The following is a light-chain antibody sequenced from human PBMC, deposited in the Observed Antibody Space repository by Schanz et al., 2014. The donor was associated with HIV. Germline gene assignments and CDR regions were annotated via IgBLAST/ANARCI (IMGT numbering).Light chain of an antibody. CDR1: QSVSSSY. V-gene: IGKV3-20*01. CDR2: GAT. J-gene: IGKJ2*02. Sequence: EIVLTQSPGTLSLSPGERATLSCRASQSVSSSYLAWYQQKPGQAPRLLIYGATSRATGIPDRFSGSGSGTDFTLTINSLEPEDFAVYYCQQYGNSPRTFGQGTKLEI. CDR3: QQYGNSPRT.